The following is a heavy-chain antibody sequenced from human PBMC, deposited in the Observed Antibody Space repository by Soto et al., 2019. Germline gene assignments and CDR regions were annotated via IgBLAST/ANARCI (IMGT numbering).Heavy chain of an antibody. V-gene: IGHV3-30*03. J-gene: IGHJ6*02. CDR2: ISYDGSNK. CDR1: GFTFSSYG. D-gene: IGHD6-19*01. Sequence: QVQLVESGGGVVQPGRSLRLSCAASGFTFSSYGMHWVRQAPGKGLEWVAVISYDGSNKYYADSVKGRFTISRDNSKNTLYLQMNSLRAEDTAVYYCARDVGSGWGDVWGQGTTVTVSS. CDR3: ARDVGSGWGDV.